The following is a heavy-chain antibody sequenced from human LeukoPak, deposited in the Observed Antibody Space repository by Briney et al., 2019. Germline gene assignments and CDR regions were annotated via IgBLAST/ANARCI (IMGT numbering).Heavy chain of an antibody. CDR1: GFTFNSYG. Sequence: GGSLRLSCAASGFTFNSYGIHWVRQAPGKGLEWVAFTWYDGSNKYYADSVKGRFTISRDNSKNTLYLQMNSLRAEDTAVYYCARARTTRGFDYWGQGTLVTVSS. CDR3: ARARTTRGFDY. V-gene: IGHV3-33*01. J-gene: IGHJ4*02. D-gene: IGHD4-17*01. CDR2: TWYDGSNK.